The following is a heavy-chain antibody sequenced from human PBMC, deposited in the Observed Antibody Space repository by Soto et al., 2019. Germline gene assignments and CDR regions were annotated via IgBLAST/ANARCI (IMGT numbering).Heavy chain of an antibody. Sequence: EVQLVESGGGLVQPGGSLRLSCAASGFTFSSYSMNWVRQAPGKGLEWVSYISSSSSTIYYAASVKGRFTISRDNAKNSLYLQMNSLRAEDTAVYYCARDRYGDYVADIWGQGTMVTVSS. V-gene: IGHV3-48*01. J-gene: IGHJ3*02. D-gene: IGHD4-17*01. CDR1: GFTFSSYS. CDR3: ARDRYGDYVADI. CDR2: ISSSSSTI.